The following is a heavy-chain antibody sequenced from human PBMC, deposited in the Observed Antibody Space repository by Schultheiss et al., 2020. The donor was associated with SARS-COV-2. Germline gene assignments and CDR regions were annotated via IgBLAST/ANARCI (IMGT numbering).Heavy chain of an antibody. D-gene: IGHD6-13*01. V-gene: IGHV3-30*03. CDR3: AREGRIAAAGTGGGDYYYGMDV. J-gene: IGHJ6*02. CDR1: GFTFSSYG. Sequence: SLKISCAASGFTFSSYGMHWVRQAPGKGLEWVAVISYDGSNKYYADSVKGRFTISRDNSKNTLYLQVNSLRAEDTAVYYCAREGRIAAAGTGGGDYYYGMDVWGQGTTVTVSS. CDR2: ISYDGSNK.